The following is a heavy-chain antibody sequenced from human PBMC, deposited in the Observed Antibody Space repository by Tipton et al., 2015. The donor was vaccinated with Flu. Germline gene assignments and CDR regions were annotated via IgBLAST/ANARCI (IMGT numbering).Heavy chain of an antibody. J-gene: IGHJ4*02. CDR2: INPSGGST. D-gene: IGHD5-24*01. CDR1: GYTFMKYY. V-gene: IGHV1-46*01. Sequence: QMQLVQSGAEVKKPGASVKVSCKGSGYTFMKYYIHWVRQAPGQGLEWMGVINPSGGSTNFAQKFQGRVILTRDTSTSTVYMGLSSLESDDTAVYFCARDGPTSDGYNALEYWGQGTQVTVSS. CDR3: ARDGPTSDGYNALEY.